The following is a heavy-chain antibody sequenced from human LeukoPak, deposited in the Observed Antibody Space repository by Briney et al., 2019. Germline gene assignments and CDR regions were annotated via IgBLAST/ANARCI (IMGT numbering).Heavy chain of an antibody. CDR3: ARALSNMVRGVILSGFDP. V-gene: IGHV3-30*02. D-gene: IGHD3-10*01. J-gene: IGHJ5*02. Sequence: GGSLRLSCAASGFTFSSYGMHWVRQAPGKGLEWVAFIRYDGSNKYYADSVKGRFTISRDNAKNSLYLQMNSLRAEDTAVYYCARALSNMVRGVILSGFDPWGQGTLVTVSS. CDR1: GFTFSSYG. CDR2: IRYDGSNK.